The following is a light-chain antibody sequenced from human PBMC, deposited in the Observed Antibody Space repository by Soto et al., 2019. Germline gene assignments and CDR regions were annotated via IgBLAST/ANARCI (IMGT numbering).Light chain of an antibody. CDR2: GAS. CDR1: QSVSSSC. J-gene: IGKJ1*01. Sequence: IVLAQSPGTLSLSQGERATLSCRASQSVSSSCLAWYQQKPGQAPRLLISGASSRATGIPDRFSGSGSGTDFTLTISSLQSEDFAVYYCQQYDNWPWTFGQGTKVDIK. CDR3: QQYDNWPWT. V-gene: IGKV3-20*01.